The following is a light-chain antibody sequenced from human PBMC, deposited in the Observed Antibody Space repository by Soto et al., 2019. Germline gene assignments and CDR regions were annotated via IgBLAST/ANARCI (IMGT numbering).Light chain of an antibody. CDR1: QSLLHSNGYNY. J-gene: IGKJ1*01. V-gene: IGKV2-28*01. CDR2: LGS. CDR3: MQALQTPWT. Sequence: DIVMTQSPLSLPVTPGEPASISCRSSQSLLHSNGYNYWDWYLQKPGQSPQLLIYLGSHPASGVPDRFSGSASGTDFTLKITRVEAEDVGVYYCMQALQTPWTFGQGTKVELK.